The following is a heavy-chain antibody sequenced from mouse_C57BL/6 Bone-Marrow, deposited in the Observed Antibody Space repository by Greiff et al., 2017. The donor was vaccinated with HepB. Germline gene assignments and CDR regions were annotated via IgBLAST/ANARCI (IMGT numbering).Heavy chain of an antibody. CDR1: GYTFTSYW. J-gene: IGHJ3*01. D-gene: IGHD2-3*01. CDR2: IDPSDSYT. V-gene: IGHV1-50*01. Sequence: VQLQQPGAELVKPGASVKLSCKASGYTFTSYWMQWVKQRPGQGLEWIGEIDPSDSYTNYNQKFKGKATLTVDTSSSTAYMQLSSLTSEDSAVYYCARGNYDGYYPAYWGQGTLVTVSA. CDR3: ARGNYDGYYPAY.